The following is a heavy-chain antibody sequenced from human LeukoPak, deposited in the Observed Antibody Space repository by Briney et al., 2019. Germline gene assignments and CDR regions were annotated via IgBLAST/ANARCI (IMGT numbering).Heavy chain of an antibody. CDR3: ARVGSQDGYKFDY. CDR2: ISYDGSNK. V-gene: IGHV3-30-3*01. CDR1: GFTFSSYA. J-gene: IGHJ4*02. D-gene: IGHD5-24*01. Sequence: GGSLRLSCAASGFTFSSYAMHWVRQAPGKGLEWVAVISYDGSNKYYADSVKGRFTISRDNSKNTLYLKMNSLRAEDTAVYYCARVGSQDGYKFDYWGQGTLVTVSS.